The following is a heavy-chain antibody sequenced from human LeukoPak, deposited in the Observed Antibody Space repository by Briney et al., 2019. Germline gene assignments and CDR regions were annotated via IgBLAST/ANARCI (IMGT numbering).Heavy chain of an antibody. CDR1: GYTFTGYY. V-gene: IGHV1-2*02. CDR3: ARGSSGWYYYYYMDV. CDR2: INPNSGGT. Sequence: ASVKVSCKASGYTFTGYYMHWVRQAPGQGLEWMGWINPNSGGTNYAQKFQGRVTMTRDTSISTAYMELSRLRSEDTAVYYCARGSSGWYYYYYMDVWGKGTTVTISS. D-gene: IGHD6-19*01. J-gene: IGHJ6*03.